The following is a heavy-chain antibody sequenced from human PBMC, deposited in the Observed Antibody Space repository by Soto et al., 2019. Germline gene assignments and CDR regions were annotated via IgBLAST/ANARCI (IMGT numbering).Heavy chain of an antibody. CDR1: GFTFSSYA. CDR2: ISGSGGST. CDR3: APRVDFWSGPRGTYYFDY. D-gene: IGHD3-3*01. J-gene: IGHJ4*02. Sequence: EVQLLESGGGLVQPGGSLRLSCAASGFTFSSYAMSWVRQAPGKGLEWVSAISGSGGSTYYADSVKGRFTISRDNSKNTLYLQMNSRRAEDTAVYYCAPRVDFWSGPRGTYYFDYWGQGTLVTVSS. V-gene: IGHV3-23*01.